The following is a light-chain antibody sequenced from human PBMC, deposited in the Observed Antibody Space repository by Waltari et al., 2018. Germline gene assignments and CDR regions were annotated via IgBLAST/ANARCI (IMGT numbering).Light chain of an antibody. V-gene: IGKV1-5*03. CDR2: RAS. CDR1: QSIGSL. J-gene: IGKJ4*01. Sequence: IHITQSPSTLSSSLGDRVTLPFRASQSIGSLLAWYQQKPGKAPKLLIYRASSLESGVTSRFSGSGSGTEFTLTISSLQPDDFATYYCQKYDDYPLTFGGGTKVEIK. CDR3: QKYDDYPLT.